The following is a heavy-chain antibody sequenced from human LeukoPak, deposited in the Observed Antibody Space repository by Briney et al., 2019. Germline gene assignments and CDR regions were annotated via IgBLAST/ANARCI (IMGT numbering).Heavy chain of an antibody. CDR3: AKGTGTKVNYFDY. Sequence: GGSLPLSCAASGFTLSSYGMHWVRQPQGEGLEWVAVISHDGSKKYSAESVKGRFTISRDNSKNTLYLQMNSLRAEDTAVYYCAKGTGTKVNYFDYWGEGTLVPVSS. CDR2: ISHDGSKK. V-gene: IGHV3-30*18. CDR1: GFTLSSYG. J-gene: IGHJ4*02. D-gene: IGHD1-1*01.